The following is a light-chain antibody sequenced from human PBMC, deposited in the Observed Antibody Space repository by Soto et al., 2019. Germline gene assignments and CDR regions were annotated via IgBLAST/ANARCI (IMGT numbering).Light chain of an antibody. J-gene: IGKJ1*01. CDR2: GAS. Sequence: EIVLTQSPGTLSLSPGERVTLSCRASQSVSRTYLAWYQQKPGQAPRLLIYGASSRATGIPDRFSGSGSGTDFTLTISSLEPEEFAVYYCQQYGSSPWTFGQGTKVEIK. V-gene: IGKV3-20*01. CDR3: QQYGSSPWT. CDR1: QSVSRTY.